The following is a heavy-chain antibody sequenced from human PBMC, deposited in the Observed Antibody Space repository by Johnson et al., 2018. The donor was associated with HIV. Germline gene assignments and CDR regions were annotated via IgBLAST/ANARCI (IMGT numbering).Heavy chain of an antibody. J-gene: IGHJ3*02. D-gene: IGHD6-19*01. CDR2: IKSKTDGGTT. Sequence: EVQLVESGGGLVKPGGSLRLSCAASGFTFSNVWMSWVRQAPGKGLEWVGRIKSKTDGGTTDYAAPVKGRFTISRDDSKNTLYLQMNSLRAEDTALYYCARRGGSGWSAFDIWGQGTIVTVSS. V-gene: IGHV3-15*05. CDR1: GFTFSNVW. CDR3: ARRGGSGWSAFDI.